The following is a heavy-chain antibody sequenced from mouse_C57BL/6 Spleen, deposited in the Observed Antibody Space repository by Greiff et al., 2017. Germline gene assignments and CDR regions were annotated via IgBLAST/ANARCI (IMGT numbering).Heavy chain of an antibody. CDR3: ASSLTGTFAY. CDR2: IDPSDSYT. D-gene: IGHD4-1*01. CDR1: GYTFTSYW. V-gene: IGHV1-69*01. J-gene: IGHJ3*01. Sequence: QVQLQQPGAELVMPGASVKLSCKASGYTFTSYWMHWVKQRPGQGLEWIGEIDPSDSYTNYNQKFKGKSTLTVDKSSSTAYMQLSSLTSEDSAVYYCASSLTGTFAYWGQGTLVTVSA.